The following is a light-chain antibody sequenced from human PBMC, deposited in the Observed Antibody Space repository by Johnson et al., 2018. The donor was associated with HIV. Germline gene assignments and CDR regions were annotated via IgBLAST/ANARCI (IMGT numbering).Light chain of an antibody. CDR3: GTWDSSLSAGP. V-gene: IGLV1-51*02. Sequence: QSMLTQPPSVSAAPGQKVTISCSGSSSNIGNNYVSWYQQLPGTAPKLLIYENNKRPSGIPDRCSGSKSGMSATLGIPRLQPGDEADYYCGTWDSSLSAGPFGAGTKVTVL. J-gene: IGLJ1*01. CDR2: ENN. CDR1: SSNIGNNY.